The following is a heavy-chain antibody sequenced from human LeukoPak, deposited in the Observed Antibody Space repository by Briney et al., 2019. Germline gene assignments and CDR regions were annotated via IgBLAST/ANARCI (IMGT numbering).Heavy chain of an antibody. CDR2: MNPNSGNT. CDR3: ARGSLRWRFLPRHAFDI. J-gene: IGHJ3*02. Sequence: ASVKVSCKASGYTFTSYDINWVRQATGQGLEWMGWMNPNSGNTGYAQKFQGRVTITRNTSISTAYMELSSLRSEDTAVYYCARGSLRWRFLPRHAFDIWGQGTMVTVSS. CDR1: GYTFTSYD. D-gene: IGHD4-23*01. V-gene: IGHV1-8*03.